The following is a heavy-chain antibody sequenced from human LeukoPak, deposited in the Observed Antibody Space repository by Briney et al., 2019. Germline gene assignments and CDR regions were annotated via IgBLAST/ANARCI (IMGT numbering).Heavy chain of an antibody. CDR2: IWYGGSDK. D-gene: IGHD6-25*01. CDR3: AKELGQRGGFDY. J-gene: IGHJ4*02. CDR1: GFTFSSYG. Sequence: GGSLRLSCAASGFTFSSYGMHWVRQAPGKGLEWVAVIWYGGSDKYYADSVKGRFTISRDNSKNTPYLQMNSLRAEDTAVYYCAKELGQRGGFDYWGQGTLVTVSS. V-gene: IGHV3-30*02.